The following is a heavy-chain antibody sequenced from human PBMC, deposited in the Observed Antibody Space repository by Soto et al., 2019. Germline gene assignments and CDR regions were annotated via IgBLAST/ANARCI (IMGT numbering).Heavy chain of an antibody. Sequence: QITLKESGPTLVNPTQTLTLTCTFSGFSLSTSGVGVGWIRHHPGKALEWLALISWDDDKRYSPSLKSRLTITKGTSKNQVVLSMTNMDPVDTATYYCAHSTTDDAFDMWGQGTMVTVSS. CDR2: ISWDDDK. CDR1: GFSLSTSGVG. D-gene: IGHD1-26*01. V-gene: IGHV2-5*02. CDR3: AHSTTDDAFDM. J-gene: IGHJ3*02.